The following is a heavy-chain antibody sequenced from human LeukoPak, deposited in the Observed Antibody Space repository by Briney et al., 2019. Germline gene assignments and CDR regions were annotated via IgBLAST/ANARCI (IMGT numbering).Heavy chain of an antibody. CDR1: GFNFNTYT. CDR3: AKDFSQYSSSWYYFDY. V-gene: IGHV3-21*04. J-gene: IGHJ4*02. D-gene: IGHD6-13*01. Sequence: GVSVRLSCAASGFNFNTYTMIWVRQARGKGLEGVSSIGSGSSYIYYADAVHGRFTVSRDNAKNSLYLQMNSLRAEDTALYYCAKDFSQYSSSWYYFDYWGQGTLVTVSS. CDR2: IGSGSSYI.